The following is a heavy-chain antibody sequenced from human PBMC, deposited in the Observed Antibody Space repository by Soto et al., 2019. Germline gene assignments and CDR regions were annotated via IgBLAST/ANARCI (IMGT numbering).Heavy chain of an antibody. D-gene: IGHD5-18*01. J-gene: IGHJ4*01. CDR2: TLPIFNTA. V-gene: IGHV1-69*13. CDR1: GGPFSNNA. Sequence: SVKVSCKASGGPFSNNAISWARQAPGQRPEWMGGTLPIFNTANYSQNFQGRVTITADESTSTSYMELTSLNSEDTAIYYCATGGRGYSTSFTRYYFEYWGHGTRVTVSS. CDR3: ATGGRGYSTSFTRYYFEY.